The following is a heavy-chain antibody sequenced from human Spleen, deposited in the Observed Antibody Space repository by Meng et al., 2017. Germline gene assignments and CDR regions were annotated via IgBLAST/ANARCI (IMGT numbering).Heavy chain of an antibody. V-gene: IGHV3-15*01. CDR3: TTDPNSGSYPEYFQH. Sequence: GESLKISCAASGFTFSNGWMSWVRQAPGKGLECVGRIKSKTDGGTTDYAAPVKGRFTISRDDSKNTLYLQMNSLKTEDTAVYYCTTDPNSGSYPEYFQHWGQGTLVTVSS. J-gene: IGHJ1*01. D-gene: IGHD1-26*01. CDR1: GFTFSNGW. CDR2: IKSKTDGGTT.